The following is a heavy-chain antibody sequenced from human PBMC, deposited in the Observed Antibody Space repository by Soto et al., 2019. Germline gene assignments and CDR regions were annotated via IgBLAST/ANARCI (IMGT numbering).Heavy chain of an antibody. CDR2: ISVYNGNT. CDR3: AREGAGLDSYYYGMDV. Sequence: QVQLVQSGAEVKTPGASVKVSCKASGYTFTKYAISWMRQAPGQGLEWIGWISVYNGNTKYAENLQGRVTVTTDTSKTTGYMELRSVRSDDTAVYYCAREGAGLDSYYYGMDVWGQGTTVTVPS. D-gene: IGHD6-19*01. J-gene: IGHJ6*02. V-gene: IGHV1-18*01. CDR1: GYTFTKYA.